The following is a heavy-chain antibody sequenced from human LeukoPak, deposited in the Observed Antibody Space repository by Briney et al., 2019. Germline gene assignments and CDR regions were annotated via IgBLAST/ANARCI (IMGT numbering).Heavy chain of an antibody. CDR1: GGSISSYN. CDR3: ASGVWYDY. V-gene: IGHV4-59*01. Sequence: SETLSLTCTVSGGSISSYNWSWIRRPPGKGLEWIGYIYYSGSTNYNPSLKRRVTISVDTSKNQFSLKLRTVTAADTAVYYCASGVWYDYWGQGTLVTVSS. J-gene: IGHJ4*02. D-gene: IGHD6-13*01. CDR2: IYYSGST.